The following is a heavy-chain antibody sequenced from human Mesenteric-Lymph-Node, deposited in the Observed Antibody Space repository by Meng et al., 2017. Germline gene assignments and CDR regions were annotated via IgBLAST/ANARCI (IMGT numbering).Heavy chain of an antibody. J-gene: IGHJ2*01. CDR3: ARGYYDSSGYGYWYFDL. D-gene: IGHD3-22*01. V-gene: IGHV4-30-4*01. CDR2: IYYSGST. CDR1: GGSISSGDYY. Sequence: VQLQESGPGLVKPSQTLSLTCPVSGGSISSGDYYWSWIRQPPGKGLEWIGYIYYSGSTYYNPSLKSRVNISVDTSKNQFSLKLSSVTAADTAVYYCARGYYDSSGYGYWYFDLWGRGTLVTVSS.